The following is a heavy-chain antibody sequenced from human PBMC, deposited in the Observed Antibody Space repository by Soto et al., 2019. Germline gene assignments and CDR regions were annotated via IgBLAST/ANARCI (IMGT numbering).Heavy chain of an antibody. D-gene: IGHD2-8*01. V-gene: IGHV1-18*01. CDR1: GYTFTRYG. CDR3: AKNGQPPYYYYGMDV. J-gene: IGHJ6*02. Sequence: QGQLVQSGAEVKKPGASVKVSCKASGYTFTRYGISWVRQAPGQGLEWMGWISGYNGDTKYAQKFQGRVTMTVDTSTTTAYMELRSLTSDDRAVHYCAKNGQPPYYYYGMDVWGQGTTVTVSS. CDR2: ISGYNGDT.